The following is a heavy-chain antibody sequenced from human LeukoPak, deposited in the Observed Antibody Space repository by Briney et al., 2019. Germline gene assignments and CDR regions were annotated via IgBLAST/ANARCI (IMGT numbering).Heavy chain of an antibody. CDR3: TTEYYGGCKY. CDR1: GFTFSTAW. Sequence: GGSLRLSCEASGFTFSTAWMSWVRQAPGRGLEWVGRIKSKGAGGTIEYAAPVKGRFTISRDDSKNTLYLQMNSLKTEDTAVYYCTTEYYGGCKYWGQGTLVTVSS. V-gene: IGHV3-15*01. CDR2: IKSKGAGGTI. D-gene: IGHD4-23*01. J-gene: IGHJ4*02.